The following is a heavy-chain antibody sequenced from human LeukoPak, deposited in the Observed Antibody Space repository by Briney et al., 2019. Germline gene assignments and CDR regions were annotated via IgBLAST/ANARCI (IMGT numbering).Heavy chain of an antibody. CDR2: ISMSDNYI. CDR3: AELGITMIGGV. CDR1: GFTFSSYG. V-gene: IGHV3-21*01. J-gene: IGHJ6*04. Sequence: GGSLRLSCAASGFTFSSYGMSWVRQAPGKGLEWVSSISMSDNYIYYADSVKGRFTISRDNAKSSLYLQMNSLRAEDTAVYYCAELGITMIGGVWGKGTTVTISS. D-gene: IGHD3-10*02.